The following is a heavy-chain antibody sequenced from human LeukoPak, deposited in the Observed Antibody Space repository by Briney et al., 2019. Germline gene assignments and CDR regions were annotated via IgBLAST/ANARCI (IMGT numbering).Heavy chain of an antibody. J-gene: IGHJ6*02. CDR3: AASSSTSYLWDYGMDV. V-gene: IGHV4-39*01. D-gene: IGHD2-2*01. Sequence: SETLSLTSTVSGGSISSSSYYWGWIRQPPGTGLEWIGSIYYSGSTHYNPSLKSRVTISVDTSKNQFSLKLSSVTAADTAVYYCAASSSTSYLWDYGMDVWGQGTTVTVSS. CDR1: GGSISSSSYY. CDR2: IYYSGST.